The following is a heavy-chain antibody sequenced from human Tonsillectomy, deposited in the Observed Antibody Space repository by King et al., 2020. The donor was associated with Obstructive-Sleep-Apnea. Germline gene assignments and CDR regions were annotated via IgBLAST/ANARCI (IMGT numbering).Heavy chain of an antibody. CDR2: ISGSGGST. CDR1: GFTFSSYA. J-gene: IGHJ4*02. D-gene: IGHD6-13*01. CDR3: AKDLIAAAGPTYYPFDY. V-gene: IGHV3-23*04. Sequence: VQLVESGGGLVQPGGSLRLSCAASGFTFSSYAMSWVRQAPGKGLEWVSAISGSGGSTYYADSVKGRFTISRDNSKNTLYLQMNSLRAEDTAVYYCAKDLIAAAGPTYYPFDYWGQGTLVTVSS.